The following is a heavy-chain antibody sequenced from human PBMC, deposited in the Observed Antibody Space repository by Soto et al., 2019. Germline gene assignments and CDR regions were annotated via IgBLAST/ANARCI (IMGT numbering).Heavy chain of an antibody. CDR1: GDSISNSRYF. D-gene: IGHD6-19*01. CDR2: IYYSGTT. V-gene: IGHV4-39*01. CDR3: ATLAGTGVPFYYGMDV. J-gene: IGHJ6*02. Sequence: SETLSLTCTVSGDSISNSRYFGGWIRQPPGKGLEWIGIIYYSGTTYYNPSLESRISMSVDTSQNQFSLRLSSVSAADTVVYYCATLAGTGVPFYYGMDVWGQGTTVTVSS.